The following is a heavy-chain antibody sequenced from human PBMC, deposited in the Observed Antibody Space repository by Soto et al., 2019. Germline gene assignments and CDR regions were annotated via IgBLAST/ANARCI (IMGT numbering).Heavy chain of an antibody. V-gene: IGHV3-21*01. J-gene: IGHJ3*02. D-gene: IGHD2-2*01. Sequence: EVQLVESGGGLVKPGGSLRLSCAASGFTFNKYYMNWVRQAPGKGLEWVSSLSSSGTYIYYADSVKGRFTISRDNAKNSLYLQMNSLRAEDTAVYYCARGVVCSSSNCFGSGAFDIWGQGTMVTVSS. CDR1: GFTFNKYY. CDR3: ARGVVCSSSNCFGSGAFDI. CDR2: LSSSGTYI.